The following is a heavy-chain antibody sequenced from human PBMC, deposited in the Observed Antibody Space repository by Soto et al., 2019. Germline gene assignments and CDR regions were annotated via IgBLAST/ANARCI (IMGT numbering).Heavy chain of an antibody. CDR1: GFTFSSYG. J-gene: IGHJ4*02. D-gene: IGHD6-13*01. CDR2: ISYDGSNK. CDR3: AKTLGSSWSRPFFDY. V-gene: IGHV3-30*18. Sequence: HPGGSLRLSCAASGFTFSSYGMHWVRQAPGKGLEWVAVISYDGSNKYYADSVKGRFTISRDNSKNTLYLQMNSLRAEDTAVYYCAKTLGSSWSRPFFDYWGQGXLVTVSS.